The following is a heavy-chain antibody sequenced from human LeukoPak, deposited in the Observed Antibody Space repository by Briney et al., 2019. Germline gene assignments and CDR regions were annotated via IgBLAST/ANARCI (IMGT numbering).Heavy chain of an antibody. Sequence: GRSLRLSCAASGFTFDDYAMHWVRQAPGKGLEWVSFITSSSTTIYYADSVKGRFTISRDNAKSSLYLQMNSLRAEDTAVYYCARTTGSYYGYFDYWGQGAQVTVSS. J-gene: IGHJ4*02. D-gene: IGHD1-26*01. V-gene: IGHV3-48*01. CDR3: ARTTGSYYGYFDY. CDR1: GFTFDDYA. CDR2: ITSSSTTI.